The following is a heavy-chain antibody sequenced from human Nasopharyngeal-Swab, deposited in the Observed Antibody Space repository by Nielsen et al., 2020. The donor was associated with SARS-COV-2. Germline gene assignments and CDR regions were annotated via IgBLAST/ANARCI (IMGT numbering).Heavy chain of an antibody. CDR1: GFTFSSYA. J-gene: IGHJ6*02. V-gene: IGHV3-23*01. Sequence: GESLKISCAASGFTFSSYAMSWVRQAPGKGPEWVSAISGSGGSTYYADSVKGRFTISRDNSKNTLYLQMNSLRAEDTAVYYCAREGGYSYGWSTYYYYGMDVWGQGTTVTVSS. CDR2: ISGSGGST. D-gene: IGHD5-18*01. CDR3: AREGGYSYGWSTYYYYGMDV.